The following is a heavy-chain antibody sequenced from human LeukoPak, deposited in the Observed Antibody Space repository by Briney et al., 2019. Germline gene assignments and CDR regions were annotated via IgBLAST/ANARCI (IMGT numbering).Heavy chain of an antibody. CDR3: ARLNSGTYLDY. CDR2: IDWDDDK. J-gene: IGHJ4*02. D-gene: IGHD1-26*01. Sequence: TLSLTCTVSGGSISSYYWSWIRQPPGKALEWLARIDWDDDKFYSTSLKTRLTISKDTSKNQVVLTTTNMDPVDTATYYCARLNSGTYLDYWGQGTLVTVSS. V-gene: IGHV2-70*16. CDR1: GGSISSYYW.